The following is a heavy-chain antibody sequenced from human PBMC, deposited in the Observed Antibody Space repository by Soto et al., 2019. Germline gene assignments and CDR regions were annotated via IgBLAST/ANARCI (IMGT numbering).Heavy chain of an antibody. CDR3: ARLFYCSGSSWYDWDCMDV. D-gene: IGHD2-15*01. CDR1: GYTFTIYD. CDR2: MNPNSGNT. Sequence: WASVKVSCKASGYTFTIYDINWVRQATGQGLERMGWMNPNSGNTGYAQKFQGRVTMTRNTSISTAYMELSSLRSDDTAVYYCARLFYCSGSSWYDWDCMDVWGKGTTVTVS. V-gene: IGHV1-8*01. J-gene: IGHJ6*04.